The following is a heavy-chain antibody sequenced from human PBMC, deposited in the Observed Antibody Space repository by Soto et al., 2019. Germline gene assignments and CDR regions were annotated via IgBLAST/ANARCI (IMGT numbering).Heavy chain of an antibody. D-gene: IGHD6-13*01. Sequence: GASVDVSCPASGYTVHSYYMRCVRPAPGQGLEWMGIINPSGGSTSYAQKFQGRVTMTRDTSTSTVYMELSSLRSEDTAVYYCARGGVWYSSSWPDAFDIWGKGAM. J-gene: IGHJ3*02. V-gene: IGHV1-46*02. CDR2: INPSGGST. CDR3: ARGGVWYSSSWPDAFDI. CDR1: GYTVHSYY.